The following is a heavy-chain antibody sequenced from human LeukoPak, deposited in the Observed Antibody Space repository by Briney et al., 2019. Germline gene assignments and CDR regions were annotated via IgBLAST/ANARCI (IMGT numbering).Heavy chain of an antibody. CDR2: IYPGDSDT. CDR3: ARRGCSSTSCYAY. CDR1: GYTFNNYW. V-gene: IGHV5-51*01. J-gene: IGHJ4*02. Sequence: GESLKISCQGSGYTFNNYWIGWVRQMPGKGLEWMGVIYPGDSDTRYSPSFQGQVTISADKSISTAYLQWSSLKASDTAIYYCARRGCSSTSCYAYWGQGTLVTVSS. D-gene: IGHD2-2*01.